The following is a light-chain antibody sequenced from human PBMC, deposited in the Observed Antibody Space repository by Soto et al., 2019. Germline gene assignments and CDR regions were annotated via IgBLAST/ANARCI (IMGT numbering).Light chain of an antibody. CDR3: QQYGSSPT. J-gene: IGKJ2*01. V-gene: IGKV3-20*01. Sequence: EVVLTQSPGSLSLSPGEGVTLSCRASRSISSNYLAWYQQIPGQAPRLLIFGASSRATGIPDRFSGSGSGADFTLTISRLEREDFAVYYCQQYGSSPTFGQGTKLEIK. CDR2: GAS. CDR1: RSISSNY.